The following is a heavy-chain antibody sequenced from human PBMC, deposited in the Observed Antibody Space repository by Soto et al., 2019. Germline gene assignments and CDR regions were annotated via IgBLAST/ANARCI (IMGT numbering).Heavy chain of an antibody. J-gene: IGHJ3*02. V-gene: IGHV3-30*03. CDR2: ISYDGSDK. Sequence: GGSLRLSCDASGFTFNFYGMHWVRQAPGKGLEWVAVISYDGSDKYYADSVKGRFTISRDNAKNSLYLQMNSLRAEDTAVYYCARWGYYDSSGYYFPFDIWGQGTMVTVSS. CDR1: GFTFNFYG. D-gene: IGHD3-22*01. CDR3: ARWGYYDSSGYYFPFDI.